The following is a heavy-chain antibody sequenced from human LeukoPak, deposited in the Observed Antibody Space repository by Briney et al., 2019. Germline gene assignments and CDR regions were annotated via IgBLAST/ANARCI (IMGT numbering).Heavy chain of an antibody. CDR3: ARRHGNGWYVDY. D-gene: IGHD2-15*01. CDR2: ISSTSATM. Sequence: PGGSLRLSCSASGFTFSDYSMNWVRQAPGKGLEWVSYISSTSATMYHADSVKGRFTISRDNAKNSLYLQMNSLRAEDTAVYYCARRHGNGWYVDYWGQGTLVTVSS. J-gene: IGHJ4*02. V-gene: IGHV3-48*01. CDR1: GFTFSDYS.